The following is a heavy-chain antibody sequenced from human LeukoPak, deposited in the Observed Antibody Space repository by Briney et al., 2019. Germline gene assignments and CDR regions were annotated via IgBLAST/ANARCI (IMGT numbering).Heavy chain of an antibody. CDR2: IYYSGST. D-gene: IGHD6-19*01. CDR3: ATPSAYSSGWQFDY. J-gene: IGHJ4*02. V-gene: IGHV4-59*08. Sequence: SETLSLTCTVSGGSISSYYWSWIRQPPGKGLEWIGYIYYSGSTNYNPSLKSRVTISIDTSKNQFSLKLSSVTAADTAVYYCATPSAYSSGWQFDYWGQGTLVTVSS. CDR1: GGSISSYY.